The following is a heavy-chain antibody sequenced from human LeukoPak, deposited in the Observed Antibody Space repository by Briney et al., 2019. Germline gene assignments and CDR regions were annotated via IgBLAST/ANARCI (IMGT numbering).Heavy chain of an antibody. D-gene: IGHD4-23*01. CDR3: AREVAYGGNSGWFDP. V-gene: IGHV1-18*01. J-gene: IGHJ5*02. CDR2: ISAYNGNT. CDR1: GGTFSSYA. Sequence: ASVKVSCKASGGTFSSYAISWVRQAPGQGLEWMGWISAYNGNTNYAQKLQGRVTMTTDTSTSTAYMELRSLRSDDTAVYYCAREVAYGGNSGWFDPWGQGTLVTVSS.